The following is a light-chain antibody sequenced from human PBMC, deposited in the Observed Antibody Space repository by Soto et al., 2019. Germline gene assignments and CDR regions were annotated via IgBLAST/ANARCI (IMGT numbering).Light chain of an antibody. J-gene: IGLJ1*01. CDR2: DVT. Sequence: QSALTQPASVSGSPGQSITISCTGTSSDVGGYNYVSWYQQHPVKAPKLMIYDVTNRPSGVSDRFSGSKSGNTASLTISGLQAEDEADYYCSPYTTSSTPNVFGTGTKLTVL. CDR3: SPYTTSSTPNV. V-gene: IGLV2-14*01. CDR1: SSDVGGYNY.